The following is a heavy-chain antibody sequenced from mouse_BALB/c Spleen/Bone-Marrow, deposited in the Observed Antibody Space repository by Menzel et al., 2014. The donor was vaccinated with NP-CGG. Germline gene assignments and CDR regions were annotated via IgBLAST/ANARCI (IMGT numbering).Heavy chain of an antibody. CDR2: IHPNSGNT. V-gene: IGHV1S130*01. CDR3: ARELGLGYYFDY. Sequence: QVQLKDSGSVLVRPGASVKLSCKASGYTFTSSWMRWAKQRPGQGLEWIGEIHPNSGNTNYNEKFKGKATLTVDTSSSTAYVDLSSLTSEDSAVYYCARELGLGYYFDYWGQGTTLTVSS. CDR1: GYTFTSSW. D-gene: IGHD4-1*01. J-gene: IGHJ2*01.